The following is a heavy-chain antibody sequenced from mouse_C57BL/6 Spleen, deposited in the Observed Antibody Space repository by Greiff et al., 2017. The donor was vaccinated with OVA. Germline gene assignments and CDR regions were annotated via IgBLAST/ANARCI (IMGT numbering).Heavy chain of an antibody. J-gene: IGHJ2*01. V-gene: IGHV1-26*01. CDR1: GYTFTDYY. CDR2: INPNNGGT. Sequence: EVKLQQSGPELVKPGASVKISCKASGYTFTDYYMNWVKQSHGKSLEWIGDINPNNGGTSYNQKFKGKATLTVDKSSSTAYMELRSLTSEDSAVYYCARHYGSSYNDYWGQGTTLTVSS. CDR3: ARHYGSSYNDY. D-gene: IGHD1-1*01.